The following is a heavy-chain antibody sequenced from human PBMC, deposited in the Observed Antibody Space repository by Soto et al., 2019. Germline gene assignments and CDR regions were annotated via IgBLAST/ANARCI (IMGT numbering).Heavy chain of an antibody. CDR1: GYSFTSYW. CDR3: ARQPGVIVATYGYYYYGMDV. V-gene: IGHV5-51*01. J-gene: IGHJ6*02. Sequence: GEALKISCNGSGYSFTSYWIGWVRQMPGKGLEWMGIIYPGDSDTRYSPSFQGKVTISADKSISTAYLQWSSLKASDTAMYYCARQPGVIVATYGYYYYGMDVWGQGTTVTVSS. CDR2: IYPGDSDT. D-gene: IGHD5-12*01.